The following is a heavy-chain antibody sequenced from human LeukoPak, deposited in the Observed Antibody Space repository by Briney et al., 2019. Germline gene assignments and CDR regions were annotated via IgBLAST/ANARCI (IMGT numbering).Heavy chain of an antibody. V-gene: IGHV3-66*02. CDR2: IYSGGST. Sequence: GGPLRLSCAASGFTVSSSYMSWVRQAPGKGLEWVSVIYSGGSTYYAGSVKGRFTISRDNSKNTLYLQMNSLKPEDTAVYYCATWVVTGDYFDYWGQGTLVTVSS. CDR3: ATWVVTGDYFDY. CDR1: GFTVSSSY. D-gene: IGHD3-22*01. J-gene: IGHJ4*02.